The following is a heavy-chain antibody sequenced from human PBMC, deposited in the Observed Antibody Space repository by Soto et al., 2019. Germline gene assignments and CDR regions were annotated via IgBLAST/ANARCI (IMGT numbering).Heavy chain of an antibody. CDR1: GFTFSSYG. V-gene: IGHV3-33*01. CDR3: ARDKGGDSALDY. D-gene: IGHD2-21*02. Sequence: QVQLVESGGGVVQPGRSLRLSCAASGFTFSSYGMHWVRRAPGKGLEWVAVIWYDGSNKYYADSVKGRFTISRDNSKNTLYLQMNSLRAEDTAVYYCARDKGGDSALDYWGQGTLVTVSS. CDR2: IWYDGSNK. J-gene: IGHJ4*02.